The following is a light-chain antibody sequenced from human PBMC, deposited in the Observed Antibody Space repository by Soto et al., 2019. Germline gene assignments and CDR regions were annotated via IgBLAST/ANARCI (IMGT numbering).Light chain of an antibody. CDR2: AAS. CDR1: QSISSY. CDR3: QQSYSTPYT. V-gene: IGKV1-39*01. J-gene: IGKJ2*01. Sequence: DLQMTQSPSSLSASVGDRVTITCRASQSISSYLNWYQQKPGKAPKLLIYAASSLQSGVPSRLSGSGYGTDFTLTISSLQPEDFAPYYCQQSYSTPYTFGRGTKLEIK.